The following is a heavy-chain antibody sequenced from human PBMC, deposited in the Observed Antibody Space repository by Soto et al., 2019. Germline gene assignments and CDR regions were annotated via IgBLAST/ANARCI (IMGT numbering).Heavy chain of an antibody. D-gene: IGHD3-3*01. V-gene: IGHV4-59*01. CDR1: GDSISTFY. J-gene: IGHJ4*02. CDR3: ARVRSNLFDS. Sequence: SETLSLTCTVSGDSISTFYWSWIRQPTRKGLEWIGYIHYCGSTNYNPALKSLVIISVDTSKNQFALKLSSVAAAGTAVYFCARVRSNLFDSWGQGTLVTVSS. CDR2: IHYCGST.